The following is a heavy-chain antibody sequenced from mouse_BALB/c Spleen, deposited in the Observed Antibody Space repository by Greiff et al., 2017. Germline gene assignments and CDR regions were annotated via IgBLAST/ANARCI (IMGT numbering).Heavy chain of an antibody. CDR3: ARCYDYDDGARSFDY. CDR2: ISSGSSTI. Sequence: EVKVVESGGGLVQPGGSRKLSCAASGFTFSSFGMHWVRQAPEKGLEWVAYISSGSSTIYYADTVKGRFTISRDNPKNTLFLQMTSLRSEDTAMYYCARCYDYDDGARSFDYWGQGTTLTVSA. D-gene: IGHD2-4*01. V-gene: IGHV5-17*02. CDR1: GFTFSSFG. J-gene: IGHJ2*01.